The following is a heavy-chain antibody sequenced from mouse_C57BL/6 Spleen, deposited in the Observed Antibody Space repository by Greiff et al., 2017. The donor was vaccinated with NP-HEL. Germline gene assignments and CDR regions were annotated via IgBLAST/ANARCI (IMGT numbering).Heavy chain of an antibody. CDR2: IHTSDSDT. CDR3: AIGITTGVAHDY. CDR1: GYTFTSYW. D-gene: IGHD1-1*01. Sequence: VQLQQPGAELVKPGASVKVSCKASGYTFTSYWMHWVKQRPGQGLEWIGRIHTSDSDTNYTQKFKGKATLTVDKSSSTAYMQLSSLTSEDSAVYYCAIGITTGVAHDYWGQGTTLTVSS. J-gene: IGHJ2*01. V-gene: IGHV1-74*01.